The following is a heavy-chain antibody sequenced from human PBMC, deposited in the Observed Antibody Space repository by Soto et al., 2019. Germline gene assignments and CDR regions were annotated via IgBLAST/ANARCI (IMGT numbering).Heavy chain of an antibody. Sequence: QVQLVQSGAEVKKPGSSVKVSCKASGGTFSSYAISWVRQAPGQGLEWMGGIIPISDTTNYAQKFQGRVTITADESTSTAYRELSSLRSEDTAAYYCARSQGSSTSLEIYYYYYYGMDVWGQGTTVTVSS. CDR2: IIPISDTT. D-gene: IGHD2-2*01. V-gene: IGHV1-69*01. J-gene: IGHJ6*02. CDR1: GGTFSSYA. CDR3: ARSQGSSTSLEIYYYYYYGMDV.